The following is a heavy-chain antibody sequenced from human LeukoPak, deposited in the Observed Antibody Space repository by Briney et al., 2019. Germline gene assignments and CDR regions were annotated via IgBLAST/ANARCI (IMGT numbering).Heavy chain of an antibody. V-gene: IGHV1-46*01. CDR2: INPSGGST. Sequence: ASVKVSCKASGYTFTSYYMHWVRQAPGQGLEWMGIINPSGGSTSYAQKFQGRVTMTRDTSTSTVYMELSSLRSEDTAVYYCASRVVDDFWSGYWSPIDYGVDVWGQGTTVTVS. J-gene: IGHJ6*02. CDR1: GYTFTSYY. D-gene: IGHD3-3*01. CDR3: ASRVVDDFWSGYWSPIDYGVDV.